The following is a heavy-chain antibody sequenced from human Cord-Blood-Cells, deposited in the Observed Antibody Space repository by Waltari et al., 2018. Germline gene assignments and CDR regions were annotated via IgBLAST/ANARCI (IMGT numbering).Heavy chain of an antibody. D-gene: IGHD6-6*01. CDR3: ARDSSLAARYY. CDR1: GFTFSSHA. V-gene: IGHV3-30-3*01. Sequence: QVQLVESGGGVVQPGRSLRLSCAASGFTFSSHALHWVRQAPGKGLEWVAVISYDGSNKYYADSVKGRFTISRDNSKNTLYLQMNSLRAEDTAVYYCARDSSLAARYYWDQGTLVTVSS. J-gene: IGHJ4*02. CDR2: ISYDGSNK.